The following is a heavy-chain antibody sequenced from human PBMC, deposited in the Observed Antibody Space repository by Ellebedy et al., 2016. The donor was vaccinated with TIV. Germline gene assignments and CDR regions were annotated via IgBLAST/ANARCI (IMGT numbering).Heavy chain of an antibody. D-gene: IGHD2-21*01. V-gene: IGHV3-66*01. CDR2: LYPDAKT. J-gene: IGHJ5*02. CDR3: ARDPGGGGDFGDNWFDP. CDR1: GIIVSDYS. Sequence: GESLKISCEASGIIVSDYSMNWVRQAPGKGLEWVSVLYPDAKTNYTDSVNGRFIVSRDSSKNTLYLQMNSLTAEDTAVYYCARDPGGGGDFGDNWFDPWGQGTLVTVSS.